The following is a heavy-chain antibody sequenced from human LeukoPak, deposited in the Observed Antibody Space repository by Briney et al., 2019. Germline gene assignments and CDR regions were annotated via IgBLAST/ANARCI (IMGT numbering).Heavy chain of an antibody. CDR2: IYPTGNT. V-gene: IGHV4-4*07. D-gene: IGHD3-22*01. J-gene: IGHJ6*03. CDR1: GGAIISYY. Sequence: NPSETLSLTCSVSGGAIISYYWSWIRQPAGKGPEWIGRIYPTGNTGYNPSLKTRVTMSTDLSKKQFSLRLRSVTAADTAVYYCARLKFYDSTGYSPGYYMDVWGKGTAVTVSS. CDR3: ARLKFYDSTGYSPGYYMDV.